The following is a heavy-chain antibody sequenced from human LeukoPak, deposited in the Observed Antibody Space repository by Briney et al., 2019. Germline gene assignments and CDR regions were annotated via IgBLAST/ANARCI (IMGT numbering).Heavy chain of an antibody. Sequence: ASVKVSCKASGYTFTSYGISWVRQAPGQGLEWMGGISAYSGNTNYAQNLQGRVTMTTDTSTSTAYMELRSLRSDDTAVYYCARAPDDYDFWSGPFDYWGRGTLVTVSS. V-gene: IGHV1-18*01. CDR1: GYTFTSYG. J-gene: IGHJ4*02. CDR2: ISAYSGNT. D-gene: IGHD3-3*01. CDR3: ARAPDDYDFWSGPFDY.